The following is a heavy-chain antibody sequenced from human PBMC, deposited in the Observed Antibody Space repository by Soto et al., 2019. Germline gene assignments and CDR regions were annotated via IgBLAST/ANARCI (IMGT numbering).Heavy chain of an antibody. D-gene: IGHD2-21*02. Sequence: VASVKVSCKVSGYTLTELSMHWVRQAPGKGLEWMGGFDPEDGETIYAQKFQGRVTMTEDTSTDTAYMELSSLRSEDTAVYYCATDGAYPQEYCGGDCSDGGFDYWGQGTLVTVSS. J-gene: IGHJ4*02. CDR1: GYTLTELS. CDR3: ATDGAYPQEYCGGDCSDGGFDY. CDR2: FDPEDGET. V-gene: IGHV1-24*01.